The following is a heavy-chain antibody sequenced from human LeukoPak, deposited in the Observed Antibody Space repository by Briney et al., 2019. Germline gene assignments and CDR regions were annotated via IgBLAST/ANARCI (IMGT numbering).Heavy chain of an antibody. J-gene: IGHJ4*02. CDR2: ISSSSYI. V-gene: IGHV3-21*01. Sequence: PGGSLRPSCAASGFTFSSYSMNWVRQAPGKGLEWVSSISSSSYIYYADSVKGRFTISRDNAKNSLYLQMNSLRAEGTALYYCARVGAFSSSWLLYWGQGTLVTVSS. CDR1: GFTFSSYS. CDR3: ARVGAFSSSWLLY. D-gene: IGHD6-13*01.